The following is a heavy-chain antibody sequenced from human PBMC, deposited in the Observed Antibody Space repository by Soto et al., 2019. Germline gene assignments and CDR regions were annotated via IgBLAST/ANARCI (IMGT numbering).Heavy chain of an antibody. CDR3: ARVVWHRGYDY. CDR1: GFTFSSYS. J-gene: IGHJ4*02. CDR2: ISSSSRYI. V-gene: IGHV3-21*01. Sequence: EVQLVESGGGLVKPGGSLRLSCAASGFTFSSYSMNWVRQATGKGLEWVSSISSSSRYIYYADSVKGRFTISRDNAKNPLYLQMNSLRAEDTAVYYCARVVWHRGYDYWGQGTLVTVSS. D-gene: IGHD2-8*01.